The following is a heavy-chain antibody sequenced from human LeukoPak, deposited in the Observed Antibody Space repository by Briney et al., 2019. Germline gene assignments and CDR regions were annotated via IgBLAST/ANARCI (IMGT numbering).Heavy chain of an antibody. CDR3: ARGSSPIFGVVTSQDAFDI. J-gene: IGHJ3*02. Sequence: GGSLRLSCAASGFTFSSYSMNWVRQAPGKGLEWVSYISSSSSTIYYADSVKGRFTISRDNAKNSLYLQMNSLRAEDTAVYYCARGSSPIFGVVTSQDAFDIWGQGTMVTVSS. V-gene: IGHV3-48*01. D-gene: IGHD3-3*01. CDR2: ISSSSSTI. CDR1: GFTFSSYS.